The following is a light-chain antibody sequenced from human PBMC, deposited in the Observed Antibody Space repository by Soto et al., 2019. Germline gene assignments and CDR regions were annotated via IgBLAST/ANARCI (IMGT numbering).Light chain of an antibody. CDR2: GAS. CDR3: QQRSNWPPLIT. V-gene: IGKV3-15*01. Sequence: EIVITQSPATLSVSPGERAALSCRASQSVSSNLVWYQQKPGQAPRLLIDGASTRATGIPARFSGSGSGTEFTLTISSLQSEDFAVYYCQQRSNWPPLITFGQGTRLEIK. J-gene: IGKJ5*01. CDR1: QSVSSN.